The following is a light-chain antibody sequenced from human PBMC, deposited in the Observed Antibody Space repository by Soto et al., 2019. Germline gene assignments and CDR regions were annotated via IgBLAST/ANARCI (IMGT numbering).Light chain of an antibody. CDR1: QSVSSSY. CDR3: QQYGSSPWT. V-gene: IGKV3-20*01. J-gene: IGKJ1*01. Sequence: EIVLTQPPGPLSLSPGERATLSCRASQSVSSSYLAWYQQKPGQAPRLLIYGASSRATGIPDRFSGSGSGTDFTLTISRLEPEDFAVYYCQQYGSSPWTFGQGTKVDIK. CDR2: GAS.